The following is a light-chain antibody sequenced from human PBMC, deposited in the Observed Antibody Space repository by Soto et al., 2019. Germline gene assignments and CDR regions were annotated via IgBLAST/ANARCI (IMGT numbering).Light chain of an antibody. J-gene: IGKJ2*01. CDR3: QQRSNWPPYT. V-gene: IGKV3D-20*02. CDR2: GAS. CDR1: QSVSSSH. Sequence: EIVLTQSPGTLSSSPGERATLSCRASQSVSSSHLAWYQQKPGQAPRLLIYGASSRATGIPDRFSGSGSGTDFTLTISNLEPEDFAVYYCQQRSNWPPYTFGQGTKLEIK.